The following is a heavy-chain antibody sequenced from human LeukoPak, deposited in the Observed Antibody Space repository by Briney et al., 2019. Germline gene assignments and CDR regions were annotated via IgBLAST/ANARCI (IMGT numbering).Heavy chain of an antibody. CDR1: SGSISSGGYY. D-gene: IGHD3-22*01. J-gene: IGHJ4*02. V-gene: IGHV4-31*03. Sequence: SETLSLTCTVSSGSISSGGYYWSWIRQHPGKGLEWIGYIYYSGSTYYNPPLKSRVTISVDTSKNQFSLKLSSVTAADTAVYYCARVDSSGYYPNFDYWGQGTLVTVSS. CDR3: ARVDSSGYYPNFDY. CDR2: IYYSGST.